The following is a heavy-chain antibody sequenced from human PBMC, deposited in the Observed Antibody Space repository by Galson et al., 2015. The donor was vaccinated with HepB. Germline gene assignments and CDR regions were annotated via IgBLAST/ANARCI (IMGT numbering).Heavy chain of an antibody. D-gene: IGHD3-10*01. CDR2: IYWNDDK. J-gene: IGHJ5*02. V-gene: IGHV2-5*01. CDR1: GFSLSTSGVG. Sequence: PALVKPTQTLTLACTFSGFSLSTSGVGVGWIRQPPGKALEWLALIYWNDDKRYSPSLKSRLTITKDTSKNQVVLTMTNMDPVDTATYLCAHRRLPSMVRGVIIENWFDPWGQGTLVTVSS. CDR3: AHRRLPSMVRGVIIENWFDP.